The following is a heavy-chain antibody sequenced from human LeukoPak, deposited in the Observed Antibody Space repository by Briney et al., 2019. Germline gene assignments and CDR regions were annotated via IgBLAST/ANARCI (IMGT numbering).Heavy chain of an antibody. CDR2: INPNSGGT. CDR3: ARGGLVFWSGYCDY. CDR1: GYTFTGYH. J-gene: IGHJ4*02. Sequence: ASVKVSCKASGYTFTGYHMHWVRQARGQGLEWMGRINPNSGGTNYAQKFQGRVTMTRDTSISTVYMELSRLRSDDTAVYYCARGGLVFWSGYCDYWGQGTLVTVSS. D-gene: IGHD3-3*01. V-gene: IGHV1-2*06.